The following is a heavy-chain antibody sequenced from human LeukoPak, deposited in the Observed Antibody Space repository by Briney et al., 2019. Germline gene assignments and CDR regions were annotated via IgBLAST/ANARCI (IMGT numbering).Heavy chain of an antibody. CDR1: RYTFTGDF. Sequence: ASVKVSCKTSRYTFTGDFVHWVRQAPGQGLEWMGRITPNSGDTIYAQKFQGRATMTRDTSISAAYMELNSLTSDDTAIYYCARDLVGGIWSAGFWGQGTLVTVSS. V-gene: IGHV1-2*06. CDR2: ITPNSGDT. CDR3: ARDLVGGIWSAGF. J-gene: IGHJ4*02. D-gene: IGHD3-3*01.